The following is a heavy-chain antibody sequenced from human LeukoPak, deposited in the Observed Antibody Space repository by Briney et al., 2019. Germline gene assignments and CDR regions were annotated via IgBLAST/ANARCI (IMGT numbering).Heavy chain of an antibody. V-gene: IGHV3-48*02. CDR1: GFIFSSYT. Sequence: GGSLRLSCAASGFIFSSYTTNWVRQAPGKGLEWVSYISSGSTTIYSADSVKGRFTISRDNAKNSLYLQMNSLRDEDTAVYYCARDRRWFDYWGQGTLVTVSS. J-gene: IGHJ4*02. CDR3: ARDRRWFDY. D-gene: IGHD5-24*01. CDR2: ISSGSTTI.